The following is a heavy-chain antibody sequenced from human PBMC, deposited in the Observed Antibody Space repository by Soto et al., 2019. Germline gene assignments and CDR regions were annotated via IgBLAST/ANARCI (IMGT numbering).Heavy chain of an antibody. Sequence: GASVKVSCKASGYTFTSYGISWVRQAPGQGLEWMGWISAYNGNTNYAQKLQGRVTMTTDTSTSTAYMELRSLRSDDTAVYYCARLSEWLSNYYFDYWGQGTLVTVSS. J-gene: IGHJ4*02. V-gene: IGHV1-18*01. CDR2: ISAYNGNT. CDR1: GYTFTSYG. CDR3: ARLSEWLSNYYFDY. D-gene: IGHD3-3*01.